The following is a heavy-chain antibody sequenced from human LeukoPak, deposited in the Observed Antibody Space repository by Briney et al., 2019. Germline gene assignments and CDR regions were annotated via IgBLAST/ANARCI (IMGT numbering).Heavy chain of an antibody. V-gene: IGHV4-59*08. J-gene: IGHJ3*02. CDR2: IYSSGNT. CDR1: AXSISSYY. CDR3: ARGGVVVQDAFDI. Sequence: PSETLSLTCTVSAXSISSYYWGWIRQPPGKGLEWIGSIYSSGNTNDNPSLKSRLTISVNTSKNQFSLKLTSVTAADTAMYYCARGGVVVQDAFDIWGQGTMVTVSS. D-gene: IGHD1-1*01.